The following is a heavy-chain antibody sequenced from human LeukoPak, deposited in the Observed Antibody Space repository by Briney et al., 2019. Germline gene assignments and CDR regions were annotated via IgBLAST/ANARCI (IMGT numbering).Heavy chain of an antibody. Sequence: ASVTVSCKASGYTFTGYYMHWARQAPGQGLEWMGWINPNSGGTNYAQKFQGRVTMTRDTSISTAYMELSRLRSDDTAVYYCARDQEAYGGIPDYWGQGTLVTVSS. D-gene: IGHD4-23*01. CDR1: GYTFTGYY. J-gene: IGHJ4*02. V-gene: IGHV1-2*02. CDR2: INPNSGGT. CDR3: ARDQEAYGGIPDY.